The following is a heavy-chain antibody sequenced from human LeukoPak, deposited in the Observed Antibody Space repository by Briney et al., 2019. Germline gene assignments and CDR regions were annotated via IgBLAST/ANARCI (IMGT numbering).Heavy chain of an antibody. CDR1: GGSISSTNW. D-gene: IGHD1-26*01. CDR2: VHLSGAT. J-gene: IGHJ4*02. V-gene: IGHV4-4*02. CDR3: TRESGAFSPLGF. Sequence: PSETLSLTCGVSGGSISSTNWWSWVRQSPGKGLEWIGEVHLSGATNYNPSLESRVSMSIDKSKNHLSLEVTSVTAADTAIYYCTRESGAFSPLGFWGQGTLLTVSS.